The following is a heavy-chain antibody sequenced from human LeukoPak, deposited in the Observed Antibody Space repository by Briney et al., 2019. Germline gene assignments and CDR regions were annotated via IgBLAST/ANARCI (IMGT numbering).Heavy chain of an antibody. Sequence: ASVKVSCKASGYTFTSYYMHWVRQAPGQGLEWMGWINTNTGNPTYAQGFTGRFVFSLDTSVSTAYLQISSLKAEDTAVYYCARVGDYYDSSGYLPCFDYWGQGTLVTVSS. CDR2: INTNTGNP. V-gene: IGHV7-4-1*02. J-gene: IGHJ4*02. CDR3: ARVGDYYDSSGYLPCFDY. D-gene: IGHD3-22*01. CDR1: GYTFTSYY.